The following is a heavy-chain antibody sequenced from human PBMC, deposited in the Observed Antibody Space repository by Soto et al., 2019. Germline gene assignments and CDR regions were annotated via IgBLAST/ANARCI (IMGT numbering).Heavy chain of an antibody. CDR1: GGSISSYY. V-gene: IGHV4-59*01. CDR3: ARESSLRFDR. CDR2: IFYSGTT. Sequence: PSETLSLTCTVSGGSISSYYWSWIRQPPGRGLEWIGYIFYSGTTNYNPSLKSRVTISVDTSKNQFSLKLSSVTAADTAVYYCARESSLRFDRWAQGTLVPVSS. J-gene: IGHJ4*02. D-gene: IGHD2-15*01.